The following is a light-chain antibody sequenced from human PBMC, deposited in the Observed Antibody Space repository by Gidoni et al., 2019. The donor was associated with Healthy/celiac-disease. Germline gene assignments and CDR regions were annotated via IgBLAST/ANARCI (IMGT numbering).Light chain of an antibody. CDR3: QQYNSYAFT. J-gene: IGKJ3*01. CDR2: DAS. CDR1: QSISSW. Sequence: DIQITPSPSTLSASVGDRVTIPCRASQSISSWLAWYQQKPGQAPKLLIYDASSLESGVPSRFSGSGAGTEFTLTISSLQPDDFATYYCQQYNSYAFTFGPGTKVDIK. V-gene: IGKV1-5*01.